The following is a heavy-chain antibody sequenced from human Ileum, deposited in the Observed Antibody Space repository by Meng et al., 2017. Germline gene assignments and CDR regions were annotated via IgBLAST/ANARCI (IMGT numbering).Heavy chain of an antibody. V-gene: IGHV7-4-1*02. CDR1: GYTFTSYA. D-gene: IGHD6-19*01. J-gene: IGHJ4*02. Sequence: QVRLAPSGYELKKPGASGKVSCKSSGYTFTSYAMNWVRQAPGQGLEWVGWINPNTGNPTYAQGFTGRFVFSLDTSVSTAYPQISSLKAEDTAVYYCARADSSGWYFLFYWGQGTLVTVSS. CDR3: ARADSSGWYFLFY. CDR2: INPNTGNP.